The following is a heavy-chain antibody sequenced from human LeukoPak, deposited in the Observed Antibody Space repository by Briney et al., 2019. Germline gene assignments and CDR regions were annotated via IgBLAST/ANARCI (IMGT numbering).Heavy chain of an antibody. CDR2: IYTSGST. D-gene: IGHD1-1*01. CDR1: GGSISSYY. J-gene: IGHJ4*02. CDR3: ARGAVQLERPIDYYFDY. V-gene: IGHV4-4*07. Sequence: SEILSLTCTVSGGSISSYYWSWIRQPAGKGLEWIGRIYTSGSTNYNPSLKSRVTMSVDTPKNQFSLKLSSVTAADTAVYYCARGAVQLERPIDYYFDYWGQGTLVTVSS.